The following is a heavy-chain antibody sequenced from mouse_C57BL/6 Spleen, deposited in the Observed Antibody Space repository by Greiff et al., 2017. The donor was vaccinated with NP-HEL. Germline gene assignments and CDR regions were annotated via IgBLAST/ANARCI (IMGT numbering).Heavy chain of an antibody. CDR1: GYAFSSSW. CDR3: ASGAPFAY. V-gene: IGHV1-82*01. CDR2: IYPGDGDT. J-gene: IGHJ3*01. Sequence: QVQLKQSGPELVKPGASVKISCKASGYAFSSSWMNWVKQRPGKGLEWIGRIYPGDGDTNYNGKFKGKATLTADKSSSTAYMQLSSLTSEDSAVYFCASGAPFAYWGQGTLVTVSA.